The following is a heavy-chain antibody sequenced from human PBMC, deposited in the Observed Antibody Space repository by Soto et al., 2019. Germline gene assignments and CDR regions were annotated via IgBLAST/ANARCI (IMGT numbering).Heavy chain of an antibody. CDR1: GGSISSSSYY. Sequence: SETLSLTCTVSGGSISSSSYYWGWIRQPPGKGLEWIGSIYYSGSTYYNPSLKSRVTISVDTSKNQFSLKLSSVTAADTAVYYCARRGQRRGIYYFDYWGQGTLVTVSS. D-gene: IGHD3-10*01. J-gene: IGHJ4*02. V-gene: IGHV4-39*01. CDR3: ARRGQRRGIYYFDY. CDR2: IYYSGST.